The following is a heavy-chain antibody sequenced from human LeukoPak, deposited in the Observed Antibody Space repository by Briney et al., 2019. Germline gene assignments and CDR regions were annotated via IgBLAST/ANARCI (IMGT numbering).Heavy chain of an antibody. J-gene: IGHJ4*02. D-gene: IGHD3-22*01. V-gene: IGHV4-34*01. Sequence: SETLSLTCAVYGGSFSGYYWSWIRQPPGKGLEWIGEINHSGSTNYNPSLKSRVTISVDTSKNQFSLKLSSVTAADTAVYYCARARRSGYYSVFDYWGQGTLVIVSS. CDR3: ARARRSGYYSVFDY. CDR1: GGSFSGYY. CDR2: INHSGST.